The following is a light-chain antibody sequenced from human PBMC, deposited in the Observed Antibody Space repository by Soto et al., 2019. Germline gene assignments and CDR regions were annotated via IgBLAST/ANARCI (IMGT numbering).Light chain of an antibody. CDR2: EVT. V-gene: IGLV2-8*01. Sequence: QSVLTQPPSASGSPGQSVTISCTGTSSDVGAYNYVCWYQQHPGKAPKLIISEVTKRPSGVPDRFSGSNSGNTASLTVTGLQAEDEADYYCISYAGSNNAWVVGGGTKLTVL. J-gene: IGLJ3*02. CDR1: SSDVGAYNY. CDR3: ISYAGSNNAWV.